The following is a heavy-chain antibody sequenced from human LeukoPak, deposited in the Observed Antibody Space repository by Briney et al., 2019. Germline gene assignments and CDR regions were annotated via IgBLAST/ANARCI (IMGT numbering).Heavy chain of an antibody. Sequence: PGGSLRLSCAASGFTFSSYAMSWVRQAPGKGLEWVSAISGSGGSTYYADSVKGRFTISRDNSKNTLYLQMNGLRAEDTAVYYCARVLGGNPLIWFDYWGQGTLVTVSS. D-gene: IGHD4-23*01. J-gene: IGHJ4*02. CDR1: GFTFSSYA. CDR2: ISGSGGST. CDR3: ARVLGGNPLIWFDY. V-gene: IGHV3-23*01.